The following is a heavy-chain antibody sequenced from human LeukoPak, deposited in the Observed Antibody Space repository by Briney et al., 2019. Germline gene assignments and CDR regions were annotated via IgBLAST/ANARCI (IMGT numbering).Heavy chain of an antibody. CDR1: GYTLTGLS. V-gene: IGHV1-24*01. Sequence: ASVKVSCKVSGYTLTGLSTHWVRQAPGKGLEWMGGFDPEDGETIYAQKFQGRVTMTEDTSTDTAYMELSSLRSEDTAVYYCATVFRGYYYDSSGYYYSHWGQGTLVTVSS. CDR2: FDPEDGET. CDR3: ATVFRGYYYDSSGYYYSH. D-gene: IGHD3-22*01. J-gene: IGHJ4*02.